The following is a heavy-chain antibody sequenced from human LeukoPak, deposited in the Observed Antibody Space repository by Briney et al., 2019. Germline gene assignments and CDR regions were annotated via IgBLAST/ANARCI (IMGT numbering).Heavy chain of an antibody. CDR2: INHSGST. CDR1: GGSFSGYY. CDR3: ARGASKRDGYNEE. V-gene: IGHV4-34*01. J-gene: IGHJ4*02. Sequence: SETLSLTCGVYGGSFSGYYWSWIRQPPGKGLEWIGEINHSGSTNYNPSLKSRVTISVDTSKSQFSLKLSSVTAADTAVYYCARGASKRDGYNEEWGQGTLVTVSS. D-gene: IGHD5-24*01.